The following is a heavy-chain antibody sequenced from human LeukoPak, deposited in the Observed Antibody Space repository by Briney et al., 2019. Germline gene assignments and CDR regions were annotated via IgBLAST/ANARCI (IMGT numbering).Heavy chain of an antibody. D-gene: IGHD6-19*01. CDR1: GGSISSYY. Sequence: SETLSLTCTVSGGSISSYYWSWIRQPAGKGLEWIGRIYISGSTNYNPSLKSRVTMSVDASKNQFSLKLSSVTAADTAVYYCARTWQWLPFDYWGQGTLVTVSS. CDR3: ARTWQWLPFDY. V-gene: IGHV4-4*07. CDR2: IYISGST. J-gene: IGHJ4*02.